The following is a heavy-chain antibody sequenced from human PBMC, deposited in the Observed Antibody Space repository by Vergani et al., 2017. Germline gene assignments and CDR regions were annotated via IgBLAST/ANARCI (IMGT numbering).Heavy chain of an antibody. Sequence: QVKLQESGPGLVKPSETLSLTCTVSGASFNSYYWSWIRQPPGQGLEWMGYVSFLGDYLYDPSVKGRMTISLNTSSNQFSLYLTSVTAADTAVYYCARSRIYYGAGSPDYWGQGTLVTVSS. V-gene: IGHV4-59*01. CDR3: ARSRIYYGAGSPDY. J-gene: IGHJ4*02. CDR1: GASFNSYY. D-gene: IGHD3-10*01. CDR2: VSFLGDY.